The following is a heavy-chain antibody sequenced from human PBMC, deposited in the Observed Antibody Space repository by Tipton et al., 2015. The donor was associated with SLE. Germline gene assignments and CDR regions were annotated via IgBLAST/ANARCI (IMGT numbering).Heavy chain of an antibody. J-gene: IGHJ3*02. D-gene: IGHD1-26*01. CDR2: IWYDGTNK. Sequence: SLRLSCAASGFTFSSYGMHWVRQAPGKGLEWVAVIWYDGTNKYYADSVKGRFTVSRDNSKNTLYLQMNSRRAEDTAVYYCAKMGRAFDIWGQGTMVTVSS. CDR3: AKMGRAFDI. V-gene: IGHV3-33*06. CDR1: GFTFSSYG.